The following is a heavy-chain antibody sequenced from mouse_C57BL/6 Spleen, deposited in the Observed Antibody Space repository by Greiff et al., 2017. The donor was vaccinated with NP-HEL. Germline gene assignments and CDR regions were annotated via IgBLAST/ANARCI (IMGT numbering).Heavy chain of an antibody. CDR2: ISNGGGST. D-gene: IGHD2-3*01. CDR1: GFTFSDYY. J-gene: IGHJ1*03. Sequence: EVQGVESGGGLVQPGGSLKLSCAASGFTFSDYYMYWVRQTPEKRLEWVAYISNGGGSTYYPDTVKGRFTLSRDNAKNTLYLQMGRLKSEDTAMDYCARHVEYGYYPNWYFDVWGTGTTVTVSS. V-gene: IGHV5-12*01. CDR3: ARHVEYGYYPNWYFDV.